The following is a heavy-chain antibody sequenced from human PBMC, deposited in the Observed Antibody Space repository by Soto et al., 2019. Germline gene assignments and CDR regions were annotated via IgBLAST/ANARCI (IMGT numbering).Heavy chain of an antibody. J-gene: IGHJ6*03. V-gene: IGHV3-66*01. CDR2: IYSGGTT. Sequence: GGSLRLSCAASGFTVSSNYMSWVRQAPGKGLEWVSVIYSGGTTYYADSVKGRFTISRDNSKNTLYLQMNSLRAEDTAVYYCASGRKDYSYYYMDVWGKGTTVTVSS. CDR3: ASGRKDYSYYYMDV. CDR1: GFTVSSNY.